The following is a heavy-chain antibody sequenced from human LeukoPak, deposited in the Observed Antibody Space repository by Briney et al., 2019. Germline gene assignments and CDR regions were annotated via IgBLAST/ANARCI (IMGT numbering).Heavy chain of an antibody. CDR2: MSSSGSTI. Sequence: GGSLRLSCAASGFTFSDYYMSWIRQAPGKGLEWVSYMSSSGSTIYCADSVKGRFTISRDNAKNSLYLQMNSLRVEDTAVYYCARTSGGYSYGPEGYFYYYYMDVWGKGTTVTVSS. CDR1: GFTFSDYY. D-gene: IGHD5-18*01. V-gene: IGHV3-11*04. CDR3: ARTSGGYSYGPEGYFYYYYMDV. J-gene: IGHJ6*03.